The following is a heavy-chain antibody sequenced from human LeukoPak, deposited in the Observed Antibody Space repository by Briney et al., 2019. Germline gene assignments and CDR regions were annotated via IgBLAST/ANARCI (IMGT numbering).Heavy chain of an antibody. CDR2: IHYTGST. V-gene: IGHV4-59*08. J-gene: IGHJ3*02. D-gene: IGHD1-26*01. CDR1: GDSITSYY. CDR3: AGVWWELLGAAFDI. Sequence: SETLSLTCTVSGDSITSYYWSWIRQPPGKGLQWIGHIHYTGSTDYNPSLGGRVTIFVDTSKNQFSLTLTSMTAADTAVYYCAGVWWELLGAAFDIWGQGTMVTVSS.